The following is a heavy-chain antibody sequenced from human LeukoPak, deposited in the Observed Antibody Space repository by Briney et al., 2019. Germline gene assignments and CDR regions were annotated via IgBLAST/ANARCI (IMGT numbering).Heavy chain of an antibody. D-gene: IGHD3-22*01. Sequence: GGSLRLSCAVSGFTFSSYEMNWVRQAPGKGLEWGSYISSSGRTIYNADSVKGRFTISRDNAKNSLYLQMNSLRAEDTAVYYCASYYYDSSGYWVHAFDIWGQGTMVTVSS. V-gene: IGHV3-48*03. CDR3: ASYYYDSSGYWVHAFDI. J-gene: IGHJ3*02. CDR1: GFTFSSYE. CDR2: ISSSGRTI.